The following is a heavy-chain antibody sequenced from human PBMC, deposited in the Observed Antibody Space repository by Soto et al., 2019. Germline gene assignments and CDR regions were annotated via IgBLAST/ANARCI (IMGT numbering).Heavy chain of an antibody. CDR3: ARAPSSIAARLGENWFDP. CDR1: GGTFSSYA. CDR2: IIPIFGTA. V-gene: IGHV1-69*13. D-gene: IGHD6-6*01. J-gene: IGHJ5*02. Sequence: AASVKVSCKASGGTFSSYAISWVRQAPGQGLEWMGGIIPIFGTANYAQKFQGRVTITADESTSTAYMELSSLRSEDTAVYYCARAPSSIAARLGENWFDPWGQGTLVTVSS.